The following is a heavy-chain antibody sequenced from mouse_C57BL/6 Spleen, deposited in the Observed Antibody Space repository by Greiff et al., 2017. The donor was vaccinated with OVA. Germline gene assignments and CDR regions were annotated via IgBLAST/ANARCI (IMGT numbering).Heavy chain of an antibody. CDR3: ARSDGYYGTAWFAY. D-gene: IGHD2-3*01. J-gene: IGHJ3*01. Sequence: VQLQQPGAELVKPGASVKLSCKASGYTFTSYWMHWVKQRPGQGLEWIGMIHPNSGSTNYTEKFKSKATLTVDKSSSTAYMQLSSLTSEDSAVDYGARSDGYYGTAWFAYWGQGTLVTVSA. CDR2: IHPNSGST. CDR1: GYTFTSYW. V-gene: IGHV1-64*01.